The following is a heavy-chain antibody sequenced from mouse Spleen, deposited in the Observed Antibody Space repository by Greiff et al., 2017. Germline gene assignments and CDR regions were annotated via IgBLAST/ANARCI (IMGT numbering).Heavy chain of an antibody. Sequence: EVQGVESGGGLVKPGGSLKLSCAASGFTFSDYGMAWVRQAPGKGPEWVAFISNLAYSIYYADTVTGRFTISRENAKNTLYLEMSSLRSEDTAMYYCARQDYGSSYVAAWFAYWGQGTLVTVSA. CDR2: ISNLAYSI. CDR3: ARQDYGSSYVAAWFAY. D-gene: IGHD1-1*01. J-gene: IGHJ3*01. CDR1: GFTFSDYG. V-gene: IGHV5-15*01.